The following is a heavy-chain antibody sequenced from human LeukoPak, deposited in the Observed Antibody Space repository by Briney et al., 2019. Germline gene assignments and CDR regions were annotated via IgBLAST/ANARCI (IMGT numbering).Heavy chain of an antibody. CDR3: AKECSGGGCYDY. CDR1: GFTFSDYY. D-gene: IGHD2-15*01. Sequence: GSLRLSCAASGFTFSDYYMTWIRQAPGKGLEWVSFISTSGNVNYYADSVKGRFTISRDNSKNTLYPQMNSLRAEDTAVYYCAKECSGGGCYDYWGQGTLVTVSS. V-gene: IGHV3-11*04. J-gene: IGHJ4*02. CDR2: ISTSGNVN.